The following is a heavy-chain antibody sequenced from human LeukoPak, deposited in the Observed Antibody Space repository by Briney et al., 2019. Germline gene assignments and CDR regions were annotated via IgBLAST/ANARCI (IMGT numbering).Heavy chain of an antibody. Sequence: SVKVSCKASGGTFSSYAISWVRQATGQGLEWMGRIIPILGIANYAQKLQGRVTMTTDTSTSTAYMELRSLRSDDTAVYYCARDPPRSLIYYGSGSALDYWGQGTLVTVSS. CDR1: GGTFSSYA. D-gene: IGHD3-10*01. V-gene: IGHV1-69*04. J-gene: IGHJ4*02. CDR2: IIPILGIA. CDR3: ARDPPRSLIYYGSGSALDY.